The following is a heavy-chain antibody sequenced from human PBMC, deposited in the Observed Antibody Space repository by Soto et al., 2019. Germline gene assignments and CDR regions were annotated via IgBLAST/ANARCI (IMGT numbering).Heavy chain of an antibody. Sequence: QVQLVQSGAEVKKPGASVKVSCKASGYTFTSYGISWVRQAPGQGLEWMGWISAYNGNTNYAQKLQGRVTMTTDTSTSTASRELRSLRSDDTAVYSWARFGGGAGFDYWGQGTLVTVSS. CDR1: GYTFTSYG. J-gene: IGHJ4*02. D-gene: IGHD3-16*01. CDR3: ARFGGGAGFDY. CDR2: ISAYNGNT. V-gene: IGHV1-18*01.